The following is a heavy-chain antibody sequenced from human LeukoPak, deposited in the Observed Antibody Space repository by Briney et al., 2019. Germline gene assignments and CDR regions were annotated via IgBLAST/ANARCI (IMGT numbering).Heavy chain of an antibody. Sequence: GASVKVSCKASGYTFTGYHMHWVRQAPGQGLEWMGWINPNSGGTNYAQKFQGRVTMTRDTSISTAYMELSRLRSDDTAVYYCARGRYDFWSGHKFDPWGQGTLVTVSS. CDR2: INPNSGGT. CDR1: GYTFTGYH. J-gene: IGHJ5*02. V-gene: IGHV1-2*02. D-gene: IGHD3-3*01. CDR3: ARGRYDFWSGHKFDP.